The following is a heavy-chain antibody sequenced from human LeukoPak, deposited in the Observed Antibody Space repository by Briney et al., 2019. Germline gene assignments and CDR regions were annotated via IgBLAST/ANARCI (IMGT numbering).Heavy chain of an antibody. V-gene: IGHV3-30*18. CDR2: ISYDGRNK. J-gene: IGHJ4*02. D-gene: IGHD3-22*01. Sequence: GGSRRLSCAASGFTFSSYGMHWVRQAPGKGLEWVAVISYDGRNKYYADSVKGRFTISRDNSKNTLYLQMNSLRAEDTAVYYCAKDRYYDSSGSFDYWGQGTLVTVSS. CDR3: AKDRYYDSSGSFDY. CDR1: GFTFSSYG.